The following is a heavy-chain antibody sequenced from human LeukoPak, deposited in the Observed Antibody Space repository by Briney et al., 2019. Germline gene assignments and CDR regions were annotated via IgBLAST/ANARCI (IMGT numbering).Heavy chain of an antibody. Sequence: GGSLRLSCAASGSTFSSSAMHWVRQAPGKGLEYVSAISGDGGSTYYANSVKGRFTISRDNSKNTVYLQMGSLRVEDLAVYYCARGPSKGSCCYHLDYWGQGTLVTVSS. D-gene: IGHD2-2*01. V-gene: IGHV3-64*01. J-gene: IGHJ4*02. CDR2: ISGDGGST. CDR3: ARGPSKGSCCYHLDY. CDR1: GSTFSSSA.